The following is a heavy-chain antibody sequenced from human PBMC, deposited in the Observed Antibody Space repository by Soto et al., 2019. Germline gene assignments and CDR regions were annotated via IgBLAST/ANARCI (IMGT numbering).Heavy chain of an antibody. V-gene: IGHV4-34*01. J-gene: IGHJ4*02. CDR2: INHSGST. CDR1: GGSFSGYY. D-gene: IGHD7-27*01. Sequence: QSQTLSLTCAVYGGSFSGYYWSWIRQPPGKGLEWIGEINHSGSTNYNPSLKSRVTISVDTSKNQFSLKLSSVTAADTAVYYCARGRRDYDGPHVIKEALTGDREIDYWGQGTLVTVSS. CDR3: ARGRRDYDGPHVIKEALTGDREIDY.